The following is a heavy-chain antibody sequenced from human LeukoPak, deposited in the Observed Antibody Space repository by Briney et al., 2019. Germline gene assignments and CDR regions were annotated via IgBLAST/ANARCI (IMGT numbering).Heavy chain of an antibody. CDR2: IYSGGST. CDR3: MGTTYCGGDCYSGYYFDY. D-gene: IGHD2-21*02. V-gene: IGHV3-53*01. Sequence: GGSLRLSCAASGFTVSSNYMSWVRQAAGKGLEWVSVIYSGGSTYYADPVKGRFTISRDNSKNTLYLQMNSLRAEDTAVYYCMGTTYCGGDCYSGYYFDYWGQGTLVTVSS. CDR1: GFTVSSNY. J-gene: IGHJ4*02.